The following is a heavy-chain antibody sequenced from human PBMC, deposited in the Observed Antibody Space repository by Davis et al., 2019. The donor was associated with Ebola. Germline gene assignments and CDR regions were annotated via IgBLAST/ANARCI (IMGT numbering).Heavy chain of an antibody. CDR1: GYTFTSYG. Sequence: ASVKVSCKASGYTFTSYGISWVRQAPGQGLEWMGIINPSGGSTSYAQKFQGRVTMTRDTSISTAYMELSRLRSDDTAVYYCIQTAPQGMDVWGQGTTVTVSS. J-gene: IGHJ6*02. CDR3: IQTAPQGMDV. V-gene: IGHV1-46*01. D-gene: IGHD6-25*01. CDR2: INPSGGST.